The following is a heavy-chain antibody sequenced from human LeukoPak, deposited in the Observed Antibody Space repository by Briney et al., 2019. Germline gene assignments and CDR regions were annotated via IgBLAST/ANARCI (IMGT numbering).Heavy chain of an antibody. Sequence: SQTLSLTCAISGDSVSSNSAAWNWIRQSPSRGLEWLGRTYYRSKWYKDYAVSVKSRITINPDTSKNQFSLQLNSVTPEDTAVYYCARDREYYDSSGYYPYYMDVWGKGTTVTVSS. D-gene: IGHD3-22*01. J-gene: IGHJ6*03. CDR2: TYYRSKWYK. V-gene: IGHV6-1*01. CDR1: GDSVSSNSAA. CDR3: ARDREYYDSSGYYPYYMDV.